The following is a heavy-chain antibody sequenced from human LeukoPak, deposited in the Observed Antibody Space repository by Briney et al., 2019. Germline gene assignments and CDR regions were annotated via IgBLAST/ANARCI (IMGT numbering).Heavy chain of an antibody. CDR3: ARVVVAATKSENWFDP. CDR1: GYTFTGYY. Sequence: GASVKVSCKASGYTFTGYYMHWVRQAPGQGLEWMGWINPNSGGTNYAQKFQGRVTMTRDTSISTAYMELSRLRSDDTAVYYCARVVVAATKSENWFDPWGQGTLVTVSS. V-gene: IGHV1-2*02. J-gene: IGHJ5*02. CDR2: INPNSGGT. D-gene: IGHD2-15*01.